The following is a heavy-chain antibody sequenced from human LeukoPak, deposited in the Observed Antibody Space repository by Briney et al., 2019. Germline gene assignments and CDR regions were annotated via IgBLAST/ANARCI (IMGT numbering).Heavy chain of an antibody. D-gene: IGHD1-26*01. CDR1: GGSISSYY. V-gene: IGHV4-59*01. CDR3: TRNSGRQDF. J-gene: IGHJ4*02. CDR2: IYYSGST. Sequence: PSETLSLTCTVSGGSISSYYWSWIRQPPGKGLEWIGDIYYSGSTNYSPSLKSRVTMSVDTSKNQFSPRLSSVTAADTAVYFCTRNSGRQDFWGQGTLVTVSS.